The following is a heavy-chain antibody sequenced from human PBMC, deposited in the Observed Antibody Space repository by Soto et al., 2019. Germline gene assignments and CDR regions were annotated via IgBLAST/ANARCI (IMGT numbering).Heavy chain of an antibody. CDR1: RDSVSSYSAA. Sequence: SQTLSLTCAISRDSVSSYSAAWNWIRQSPSGGLEWLGRTYYRSRFFSDYAESVKSRIIINPDTSKNQFSLQLKSVTPEDTAVYYCARDRYSSSGWFDPWGQGTPVTVSS. CDR3: ARDRYSSSGWFDP. V-gene: IGHV6-1*01. CDR2: TYYRSRFFS. D-gene: IGHD6-6*01. J-gene: IGHJ5*02.